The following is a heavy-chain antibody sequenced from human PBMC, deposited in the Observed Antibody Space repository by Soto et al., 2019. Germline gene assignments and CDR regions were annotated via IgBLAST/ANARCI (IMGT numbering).Heavy chain of an antibody. J-gene: IGHJ4*02. V-gene: IGHV1-69*04. D-gene: IGHD1-7*01. Sequence: SVNVSCKASGDTFSFYTINWVRQAPGLGLEWMGRVNPILSMSNYAQKFQGRVTMTTDTSTSTAYMELRSLRSDDTAVYYRARERLELRHHPFDYWGQGTLVTVSS. CDR1: GDTFSFYT. CDR3: ARERLELRHHPFDY. CDR2: VNPILSMS.